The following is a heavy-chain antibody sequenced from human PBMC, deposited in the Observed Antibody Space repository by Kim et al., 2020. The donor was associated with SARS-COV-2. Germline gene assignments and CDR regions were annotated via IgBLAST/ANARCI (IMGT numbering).Heavy chain of an antibody. CDR3: ARGGGRRRTLIVVDRGYGMDV. CDR1: GGSFSGYY. J-gene: IGHJ6*01. CDR2: INHSGST. V-gene: IGHV4-34*01. D-gene: IGHD3-22*01. Sequence: SETLSLTCAVYGGSFSGYYWSWIRQPPGKGLEWIGEINHSGSTNYNPSLKSRVTISVDTSKNQFSLKLSSVTAADTAVYYCARGGGRRRTLIVVDRGYGMDVWGQGTTVTDSS.